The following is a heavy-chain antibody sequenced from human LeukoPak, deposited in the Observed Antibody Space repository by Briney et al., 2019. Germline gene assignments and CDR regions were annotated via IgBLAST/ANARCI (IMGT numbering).Heavy chain of an antibody. CDR1: GGSISSSSYS. Sequence: SETLSLTCTVSGGSISSSSYSWGWIRQPPGKGLEWIGSIYYSGSTYYNPSLKSRVTISVDTSKNQFSLKLSSVTAADTAVYYCARHVGNYYDSSGYYYGRNEYFQHWGQGTLVTVSS. CDR3: ARHVGNYYDSSGYYYGRNEYFQH. D-gene: IGHD3-22*01. J-gene: IGHJ1*01. CDR2: IYYSGST. V-gene: IGHV4-39*01.